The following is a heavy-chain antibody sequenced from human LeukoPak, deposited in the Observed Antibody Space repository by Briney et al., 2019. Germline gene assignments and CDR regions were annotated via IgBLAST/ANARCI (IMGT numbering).Heavy chain of an antibody. V-gene: IGHV1-69*04. Sequence: ASVKVSCKASGGTFSSYTISWVRQAPGQGLEWMGRIIPILGIANYAQKFQGRVTITADKSTSTAYMELSSLRSEDTAVYYCARELFSDGSGSYHNWLLDYWGQGTLVTVSS. CDR2: IIPILGIA. CDR3: ARELFSDGSGSYHNWLLDY. J-gene: IGHJ4*02. CDR1: GGTFSSYT. D-gene: IGHD3-10*01.